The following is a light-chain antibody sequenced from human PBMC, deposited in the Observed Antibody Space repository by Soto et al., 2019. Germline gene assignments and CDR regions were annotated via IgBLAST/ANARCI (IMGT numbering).Light chain of an antibody. CDR1: QSVLYSSNNKDY. J-gene: IGKJ4*01. CDR2: WAS. CDR3: QQYYSSPLT. V-gene: IGKV4-1*01. Sequence: DIVMTQSPDSLAVSLGERANIDCKSSQSVLYSSNNKDYLAWYQQKQRQXPKXLIYWASTRESGVPDRFSGSGSGTDLTITISSLQAEDVEVYYCQQYYSSPLTFGGGTKVDIK.